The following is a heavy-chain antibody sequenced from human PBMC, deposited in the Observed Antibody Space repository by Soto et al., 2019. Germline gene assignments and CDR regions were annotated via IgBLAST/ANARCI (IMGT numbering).Heavy chain of an antibody. CDR1: GFTFSSYA. CDR2: ISYDGSNK. J-gene: IGHJ4*02. Sequence: GGSLRLSCAASGFTFSSYAMHWVRQAPGKGLEWVAVISYDGSNKYYADSVKGRFTISRDNSKNTLYLQMNSLRAEDTAVYYCARDRGSGNRRAAAGPSGIDYWGQGTLVTVSS. V-gene: IGHV3-30-3*01. D-gene: IGHD6-13*01. CDR3: ARDRGSGNRRAAAGPSGIDY.